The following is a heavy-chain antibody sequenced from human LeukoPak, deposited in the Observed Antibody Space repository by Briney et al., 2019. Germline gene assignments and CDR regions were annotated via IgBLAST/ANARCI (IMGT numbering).Heavy chain of an antibody. V-gene: IGHV4-59*01. CDR1: GGSISSYY. CDR2: IYYSGSN. Sequence: SETLSLTCTVSGGSISSYYWRWMRQPPGKGREGSGYIYYSGSNNYNHSLKSRVTISEDTSKNQFSLKLSSVTAADTAVYYCARTNYDFWSGYFPVFDYWGQGTLVTVSS. CDR3: ARTNYDFWSGYFPVFDY. J-gene: IGHJ4*02. D-gene: IGHD3-3*01.